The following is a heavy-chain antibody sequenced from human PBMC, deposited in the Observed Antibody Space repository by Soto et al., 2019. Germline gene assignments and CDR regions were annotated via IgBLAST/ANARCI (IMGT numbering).Heavy chain of an antibody. CDR3: ARNYGDYVDD. CDR1: GGSISNYY. V-gene: IGHV4-59*08. J-gene: IGHJ4*02. D-gene: IGHD4-17*01. Sequence: LSLTCTVSGGSISNYYWSWVRQPPGKGLECIGYIYYSGSTNYNPSLKSRITISVDTSKNQFSLKPSSVTAADTAVYYCARNYGDYVDDWGQGTLVTVSS. CDR2: IYYSGST.